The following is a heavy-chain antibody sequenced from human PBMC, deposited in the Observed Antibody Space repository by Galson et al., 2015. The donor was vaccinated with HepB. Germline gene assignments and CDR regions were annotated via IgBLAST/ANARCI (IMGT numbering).Heavy chain of an antibody. CDR3: STEGALATAAPGNNY. V-gene: IGHV3-15*01. D-gene: IGHD4-23*01. J-gene: IGHJ4*02. CDR2: IKSKIDGGTT. CDR1: GFTFTSAW. Sequence: SLRLSCAASGFTFTSAWLSWVRQAPGKGLEWVGRIKSKIDGGTTDYAAPVKGRFSISRDDSKNMLYLQMDSLKTEDSAVYYCSTEGALATAAPGNNYWGQGTLVTVSS.